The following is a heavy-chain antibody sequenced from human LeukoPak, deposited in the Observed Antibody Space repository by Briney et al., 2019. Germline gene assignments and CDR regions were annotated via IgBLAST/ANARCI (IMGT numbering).Heavy chain of an antibody. D-gene: IGHD5-18*01. V-gene: IGHV3-48*01. Sequence: GGSLRLSCAASGFTFSTYSMNWVRQAPGKGLEWVSYISSSSSTIYYADSVKGRFTISRDNSKNTLYLQMNSLRAEDTAIYYCMTAAGYNFGQYWGPGTLVTVSS. CDR3: MTAAGYNFGQY. CDR2: ISSSSSTI. J-gene: IGHJ4*02. CDR1: GFTFSTYS.